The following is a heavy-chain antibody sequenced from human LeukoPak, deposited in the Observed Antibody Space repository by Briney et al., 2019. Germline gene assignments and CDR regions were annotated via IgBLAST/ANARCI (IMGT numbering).Heavy chain of an antibody. J-gene: IGHJ4*02. CDR2: MLDTVTT. CDR3: ATIKRGNIFGYFDF. Sequence: APETLSLTCAVSGASMNTHYWSWIRQPPGKGLEWIGYMLDTVTTKDNPSLKSRFTLSADTSKNQFSLRLTSVTAADTAVYYCATIKRGNIFGYFDFWGQGIPVTVSS. D-gene: IGHD5-18*01. CDR1: GASMNTHY. V-gene: IGHV4-59*11.